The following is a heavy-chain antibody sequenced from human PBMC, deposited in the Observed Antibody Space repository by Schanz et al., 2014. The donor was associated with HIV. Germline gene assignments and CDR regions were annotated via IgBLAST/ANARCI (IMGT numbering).Heavy chain of an antibody. CDR1: GFTFDDYG. V-gene: IGHV3-9*01. J-gene: IGHJ6*02. D-gene: IGHD3-16*01. CDR3: ARVANWDYYGMDV. Sequence: EVLLVESGGGLVQPGRSLRLSCAASGFTFDDYGMHWVRQAPGKGLEWVSGISWNSGSRGHADSVKGRFTISRDNAKNSLYLQMNSLRAEDTAVYYCARVANWDYYGMDVWGRGTTVTVSS. CDR2: ISWNSGSR.